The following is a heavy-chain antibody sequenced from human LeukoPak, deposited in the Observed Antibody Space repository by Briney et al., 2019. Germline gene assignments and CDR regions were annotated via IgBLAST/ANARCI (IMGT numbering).Heavy chain of an antibody. J-gene: IGHJ6*03. Sequence: SETLSLTCAVSGYSISSGYYWGWIRQPPGKGLEWIGGIYHSGSTYYNPSLKSRVTISVDTSKNQFSLKLSSVTAADTAVYYCARLYYRNYFWSPSPYYYMDVWGKGTTVTVSS. D-gene: IGHD4-11*01. CDR2: IYHSGST. CDR3: ARLYYRNYFWSPSPYYYMDV. CDR1: GYSISSGYY. V-gene: IGHV4-38-2*01.